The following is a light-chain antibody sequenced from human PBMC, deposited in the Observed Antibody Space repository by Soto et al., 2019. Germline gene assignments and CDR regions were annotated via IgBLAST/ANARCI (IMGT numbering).Light chain of an antibody. V-gene: IGKV1-5*03. CDR1: QSISSW. J-gene: IGKJ1*01. CDR2: KAS. CDR3: QQYNDNWT. Sequence: DIPITPSPSPPSASVRDRGTITFRASQSISSWLAWYQQKPGTAPNLLIYKASTLQSGVPSRFSGSGSGTEFTLTISSLQPDDSAAYYCQQYNDNWTFGQGTKVDIK.